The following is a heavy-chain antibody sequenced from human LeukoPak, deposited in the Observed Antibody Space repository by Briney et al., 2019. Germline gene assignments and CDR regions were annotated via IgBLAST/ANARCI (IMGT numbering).Heavy chain of an antibody. Sequence: GGSLRLSCAASGFTFTSYWMSWVRQAPGKGLEWVANIKQDGSEKYYVDSVKGRFTISRDNAKNSLYLQMSSLRGEDTAVYYCARGGGRALDVWGQGTMVTVSS. CDR2: IKQDGSEK. D-gene: IGHD3-16*01. V-gene: IGHV3-7*01. CDR3: ARGGGRALDV. CDR1: GFTFTSYW. J-gene: IGHJ3*01.